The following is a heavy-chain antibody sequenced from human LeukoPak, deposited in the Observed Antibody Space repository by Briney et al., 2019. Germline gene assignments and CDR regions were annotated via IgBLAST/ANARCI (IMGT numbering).Heavy chain of an antibody. D-gene: IGHD3-16*01. V-gene: IGHV3-64*02. CDR2: ISSDGGST. J-gene: IGHJ6*03. CDR3: AKGAYYYYMDV. CDR1: GFTFSGYA. Sequence: GGSLRLSCAASGFTFSGYAMYWVRQAPGEGLEYVSAISSDGGSTYYADSVKGRFTISRDNSKNTLYLQMGSLRVEDMAVYYCAKGAYYYYMDVWGKGTTVTVSS.